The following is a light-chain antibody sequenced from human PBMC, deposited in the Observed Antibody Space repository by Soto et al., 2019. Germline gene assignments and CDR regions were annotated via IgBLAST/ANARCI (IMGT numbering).Light chain of an antibody. V-gene: IGKV1-39*01. Sequence: DIQMTQSPSSLSASVGDRVTITCRASQSIASYLNWFQQKPGKAPRLLIYAASSLQSGVPSRFSGSGSGTYFTLTISSLQPEDFATYYCQQSSNSPMYTFGQGTKLYIK. CDR1: QSIASY. CDR2: AAS. CDR3: QQSSNSPMYT. J-gene: IGKJ2*01.